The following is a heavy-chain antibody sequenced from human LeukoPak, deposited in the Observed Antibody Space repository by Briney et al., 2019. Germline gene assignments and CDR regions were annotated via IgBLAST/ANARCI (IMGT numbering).Heavy chain of an antibody. Sequence: GGSLRLSCAASGFTFSRYQMTWGRQAPGEGLEWVAVISYDESGKYYADSVKGRSTISRDNSKNTLYLQMNSLRPEDTAVYYCAKGVVAATNAAYYGMDVWGQGTTVTVSS. D-gene: IGHD2-15*01. J-gene: IGHJ6*02. CDR2: ISYDESGK. CDR1: GFTFSRYQ. V-gene: IGHV3-30*18. CDR3: AKGVVAATNAAYYGMDV.